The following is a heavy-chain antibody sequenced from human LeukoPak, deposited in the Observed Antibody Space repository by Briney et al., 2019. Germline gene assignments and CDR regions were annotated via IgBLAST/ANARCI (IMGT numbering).Heavy chain of an antibody. V-gene: IGHV3-74*01. CDR3: ARSNSSGWYYFDY. J-gene: IGHJ4*02. Sequence: GGSLRLSCAASGFTFSSYRMHWVRQASGKGLVWVSRIKSDGSATSNADSVKGRFTISRDNAKNTLYLQMNSLRAEDTAVYYCARSNSSGWYYFDYWGQGTLVTVSS. CDR2: IKSDGSAT. CDR1: GFTFSSYR. D-gene: IGHD6-19*01.